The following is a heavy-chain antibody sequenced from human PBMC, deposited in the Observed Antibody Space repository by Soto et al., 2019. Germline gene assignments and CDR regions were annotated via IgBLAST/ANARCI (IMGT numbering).Heavy chain of an antibody. CDR1: GGTFSSYA. D-gene: IGHD3-22*01. J-gene: IGHJ6*02. V-gene: IGHV1-69*13. Sequence: GASVKVSCKASGGTFSSYAISWVRQAPGQGLEWMGGIIPIFGTANYAQKFQGRVTITADESTSTAHMELSSLRSEDTAVYYCARRKPPHYYDSSGYYYYYGMDVWGQGTTVTVS. CDR3: ARRKPPHYYDSSGYYYYYGMDV. CDR2: IIPIFGTA.